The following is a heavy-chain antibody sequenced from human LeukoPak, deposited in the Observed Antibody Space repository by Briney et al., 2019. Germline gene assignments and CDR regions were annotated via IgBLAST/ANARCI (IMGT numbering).Heavy chain of an antibody. J-gene: IGHJ4*02. D-gene: IGHD3-9*01. CDR3: ARELSRYDILTGYYPTQFDY. CDR2: IYYSGST. Sequence: SETLSLTCAVSGGSISSYYWSWIRQPPGKGLEWIGYIYYSGSTNYNPSLKSRVTISVDTSKNQFSLKLSSVTAADTAVYYCARELSRYDILTGYYPTQFDYWGQGTLVTVSS. CDR1: GGSISSYY. V-gene: IGHV4-59*01.